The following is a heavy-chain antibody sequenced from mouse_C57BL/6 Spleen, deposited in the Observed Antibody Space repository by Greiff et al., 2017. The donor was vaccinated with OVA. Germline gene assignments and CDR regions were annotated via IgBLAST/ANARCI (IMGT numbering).Heavy chain of an antibody. CDR3: ARGGPYYDYPYYFDY. Sequence: VQLQQPGAELVRPGSSVKLSCKASGYTFTSYWMHWVKQRPIQGLEWIGNIDPSDSETHYNQKFKDKATLTVDKSSSTAYMQLSSLTSEDSAVYYCARGGPYYDYPYYFDYWGQGTTLTVSS. D-gene: IGHD2-4*01. CDR1: GYTFTSYW. CDR2: IDPSDSET. J-gene: IGHJ2*01. V-gene: IGHV1-52*01.